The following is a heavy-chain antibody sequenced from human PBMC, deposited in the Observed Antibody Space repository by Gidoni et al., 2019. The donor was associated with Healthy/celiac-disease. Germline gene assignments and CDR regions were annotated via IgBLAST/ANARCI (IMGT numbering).Heavy chain of an antibody. D-gene: IGHD5-18*01. CDR2: IYHSVST. Sequence: QLQLQESGSGLVNPSQTLSLPCPVSGGSFSSGGYSWSWIRQPPGKGLEWIGYIYHSVSTYYNPSLKSRVTISVDRSKNQFSLKLSSVTAADTAVYYCARGIGGYSYGYTPDAFDIWGQGTMVTVSS. CDR1: GGSFSSGGYS. V-gene: IGHV4-30-2*01. CDR3: ARGIGGYSYGYTPDAFDI. J-gene: IGHJ3*02.